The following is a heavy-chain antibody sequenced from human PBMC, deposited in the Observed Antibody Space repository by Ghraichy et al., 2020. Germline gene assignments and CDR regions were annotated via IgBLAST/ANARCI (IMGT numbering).Heavy chain of an antibody. CDR2: ISGSGSST. J-gene: IGHJ4*02. D-gene: IGHD6-6*01. Sequence: LSLTCAASGFTFSSYAMSWVRQAPGKGLEWVSTISGSGSSTYYADSVKGRFTISRVNSKNTLYLQMNSLRAEDTALYYCAKHHAQLGGVGNYWGQGTLVTVSS. V-gene: IGHV3-23*01. CDR3: AKHHAQLGGVGNY. CDR1: GFTFSSYA.